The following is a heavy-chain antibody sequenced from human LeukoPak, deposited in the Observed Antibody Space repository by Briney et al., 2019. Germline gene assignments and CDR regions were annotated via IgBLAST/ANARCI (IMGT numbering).Heavy chain of an antibody. CDR3: AKDSAYCSSTSCYMVDY. J-gene: IGHJ4*02. CDR1: GFTFSSYA. V-gene: IGHV3-30-3*01. Sequence: QPGGSLRLSCAASGFTFSSYAMHWVRQAPGKGLEWVAVIPYDGSNKYYADSVKGRFTISRDNSKNTLYLQMNSLRAEDTAVYYCAKDSAYCSSTSCYMVDYWGQGTLVTVSS. D-gene: IGHD2-2*02. CDR2: IPYDGSNK.